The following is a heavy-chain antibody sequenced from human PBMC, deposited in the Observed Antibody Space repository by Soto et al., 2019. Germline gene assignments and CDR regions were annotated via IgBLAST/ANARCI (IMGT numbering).Heavy chain of an antibody. D-gene: IGHD3-9*01. CDR1: GGTFSSYA. J-gene: IGHJ4*02. CDR3: ARARNVISYYFDY. Sequence: SVNVSCKASGGTFSSYAISWVRQAPGQGLEWMGGIIPIFGTANYAQKFQGRVTITADKSTSTAYMELSSLRSEDTAVYYCARARNVISYYFDYWGQGTLVTVSS. CDR2: IIPIFGTA. V-gene: IGHV1-69*06.